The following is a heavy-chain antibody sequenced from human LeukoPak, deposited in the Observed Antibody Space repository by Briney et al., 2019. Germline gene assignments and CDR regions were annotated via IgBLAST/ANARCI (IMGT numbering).Heavy chain of an antibody. CDR1: GFTFSNFA. V-gene: IGHV3-30*02. Sequence: PGGSLRLSCAASGFTFSNFAMHWVRQAPGKGLEWVAFIRSDGSNEYYADSVKGRFTISRDNPKNSLYLQMSSLRAEDTAVYYCARDGTAAGLYFDLWGQGTLVTVSS. CDR3: ARDGTAAGLYFDL. J-gene: IGHJ4*01. CDR2: IRSDGSNE. D-gene: IGHD6-13*01.